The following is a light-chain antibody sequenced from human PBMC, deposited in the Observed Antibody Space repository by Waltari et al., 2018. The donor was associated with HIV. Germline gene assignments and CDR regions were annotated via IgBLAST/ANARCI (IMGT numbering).Light chain of an antibody. CDR3: QSYDSSMSLYV. V-gene: IGLV1-40*01. CDR2: GNS. CDR1: SSNIGAGYD. Sequence: APGQRVTISCTGSSSNIGAGYDVHWYQQLPGTAPKLLIYGNSNRPSGVPDRFSGSKSGTSASLAITGLQAEDEADYYCQSYDSSMSLYVFGTGTKVTVL. J-gene: IGLJ1*01.